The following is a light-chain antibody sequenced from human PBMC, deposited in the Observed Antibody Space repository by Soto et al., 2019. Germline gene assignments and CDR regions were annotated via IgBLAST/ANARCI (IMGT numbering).Light chain of an antibody. CDR1: QSIGSY. CDR2: AAT. Sequence: DIQMTQSPSTLSASVGDRLSITCRASQSIGSYLNWYQQKPGKAPKLLIHAATSLQGGVPSRFSGSESGTDFTLTISSLQPDDFATYYCQQYNHYSGLTFGGGTKVDIK. CDR3: QQYNHYSGLT. V-gene: IGKV1-5*01. J-gene: IGKJ4*01.